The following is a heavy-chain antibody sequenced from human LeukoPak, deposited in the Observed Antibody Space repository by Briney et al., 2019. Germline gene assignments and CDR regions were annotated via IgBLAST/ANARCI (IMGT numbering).Heavy chain of an antibody. V-gene: IGHV4-31*03. CDR2: IYYSGST. D-gene: IGHD6-6*01. Sequence: SETLSLTCTVSGGSIKNGAYYWSWIRQLPGKGLEWIGYIYYSGSTYYNPSLKSRDTISLDTSENQFSLKLSSVTAADTAVYYCARDGIAARQFDFWGQGTLVTVSS. J-gene: IGHJ4*02. CDR3: ARDGIAARQFDF. CDR1: GGSIKNGAYY.